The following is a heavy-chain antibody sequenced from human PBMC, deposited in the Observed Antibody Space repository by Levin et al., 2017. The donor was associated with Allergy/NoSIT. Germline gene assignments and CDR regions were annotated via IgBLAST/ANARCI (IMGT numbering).Heavy chain of an antibody. Sequence: PGESLKISCKGSEYIFTNYWIHWVRQMPGNGLEWMGTINPGDSETRYSLSSQGQVTISVDRSINTAYLQWSSLKASDTAIYYCARAPTALGCDFWGQGTLVTVSS. D-gene: IGHD1-26*01. V-gene: IGHV5-51*01. CDR2: INPGDSET. CDR1: EYIFTNYW. J-gene: IGHJ4*02. CDR3: ARAPTALGCDF.